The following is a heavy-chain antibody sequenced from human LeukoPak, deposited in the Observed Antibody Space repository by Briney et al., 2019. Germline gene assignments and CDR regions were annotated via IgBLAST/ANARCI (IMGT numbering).Heavy chain of an antibody. CDR2: ISYDGSNK. V-gene: IGHV3-30*04. Sequence: GRSLRLSCAASGFTFSSYAMHWVRQAPGKGLEWVAVISYDGSNKYYADSVKGRFTIYRDNSKNTLYLQMNSLRAEDTAVYYCAREYIVVVTATLHFGFDYWGQGTLVTVSS. D-gene: IGHD2-21*02. CDR3: AREYIVVVTATLHFGFDY. CDR1: GFTFSSYA. J-gene: IGHJ4*02.